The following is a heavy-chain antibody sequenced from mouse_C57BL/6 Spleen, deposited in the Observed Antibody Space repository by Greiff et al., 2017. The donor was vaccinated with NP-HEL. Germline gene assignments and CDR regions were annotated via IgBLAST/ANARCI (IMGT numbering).Heavy chain of an antibody. V-gene: IGHV14-4*01. CDR1: GFNIKDDY. J-gene: IGHJ2*01. Sequence: EVQLVESGAELVRPGASVKLSCTASGFNIKDDYMHWVKQRPEQGLEWIGWIDPENGDTEYASKFQGKATITADTSSNTAYLQLSSLTSEDTAVYYCTTVINGYWGQGTTLTVSS. CDR3: TTVINGY. D-gene: IGHD1-1*01. CDR2: IDPENGDT.